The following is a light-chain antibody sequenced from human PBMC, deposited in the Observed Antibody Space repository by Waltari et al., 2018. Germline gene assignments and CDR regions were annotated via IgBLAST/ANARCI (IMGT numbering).Light chain of an antibody. CDR1: YSNVGSYDL. Sequence: QSALTQPASVSVSLGQSISISCSGTYSNVGSYDLVSWYHQRPGQAPKLLMYEDLKRPSGMPDRFSGSKSGTAASLTISAVQPEDEGTYYCCSYASSSPRLIFGGGTELSVL. J-gene: IGLJ2*01. CDR2: EDL. V-gene: IGLV2-23*01. CDR3: CSYASSSPRLI.